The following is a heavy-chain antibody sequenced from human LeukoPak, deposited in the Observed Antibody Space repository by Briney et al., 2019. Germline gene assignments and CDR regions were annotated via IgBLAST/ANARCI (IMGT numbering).Heavy chain of an antibody. CDR2: ITRPGTTT. CDR1: GFTFSAYS. CDR3: AGGYYGSGSASNWFDP. D-gene: IGHD3-10*01. J-gene: IGHJ5*02. Sequence: GGSLRLSCATSGFTFSAYSLSWVRQAPGKGLEWVSHITRPGTTTYYAESVRGRFTISRDNSKNTLYLQMNSLRTEDTAVYYCAGGYYGSGSASNWFDPWGQGTLVTVSS. V-gene: IGHV3-48*01.